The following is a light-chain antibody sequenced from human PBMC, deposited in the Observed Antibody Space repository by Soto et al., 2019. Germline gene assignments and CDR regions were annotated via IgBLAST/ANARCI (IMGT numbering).Light chain of an antibody. CDR2: GAS. V-gene: IGKV3-15*01. Sequence: EFVLTQSPATLSASPGERVTLSCRASQSVSINLVWYQQKPGQAPRLLIFGASTRATGIPARFSASGSGTDFTLTISRLEPEDFAVYYCQQFVTSRTFGQGTKVDIK. J-gene: IGKJ1*01. CDR3: QQFVTSRT. CDR1: QSVSIN.